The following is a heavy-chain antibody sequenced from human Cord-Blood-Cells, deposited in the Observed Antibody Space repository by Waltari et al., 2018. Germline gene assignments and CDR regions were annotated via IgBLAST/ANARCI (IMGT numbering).Heavy chain of an antibody. CDR3: ARGLNIVVVVAAISSNWFDP. Sequence: QVQLQESGPGLVKPSGTLSLTCAVSGGSTSSSNWWSWVRQPPGKGLEWIGEIYHSGSTNYNPSLRSRVTISGDKSKNQFSLKLSSVTAADTAVYYCARGLNIVVVVAAISSNWFDPWGQGTLVTVSS. J-gene: IGHJ5*02. CDR2: IYHSGST. D-gene: IGHD2-15*01. CDR1: GGSTSSSNW. V-gene: IGHV4-4*02.